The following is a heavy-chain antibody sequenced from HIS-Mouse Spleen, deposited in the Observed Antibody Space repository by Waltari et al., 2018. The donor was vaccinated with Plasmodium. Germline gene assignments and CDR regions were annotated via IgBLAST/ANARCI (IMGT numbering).Heavy chain of an antibody. J-gene: IGHJ4*02. Sequence: QVQLQQWGAGLLKPSEPLYLTCAVDGGSFSGYYWRWIRQPPGKGLEWIGEINHSGSTNYNPSLKSRVTISVDTSKNQFSLKLSSVTAADTAVYYCARGRRIVVVTAPRGFFDYWGQGTLVTVSS. D-gene: IGHD2-21*02. CDR2: INHSGST. CDR1: GGSFSGYY. V-gene: IGHV4-34*01. CDR3: ARGRRIVVVTAPRGFFDY.